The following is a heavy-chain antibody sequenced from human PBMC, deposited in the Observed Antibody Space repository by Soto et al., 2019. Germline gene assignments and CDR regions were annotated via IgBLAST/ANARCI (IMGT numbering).Heavy chain of an antibody. V-gene: IGHV1-18*01. CDR2: ISAYNGNT. Sequence: ASVKVSCKASGYTFTSYGISWVRQAPGQGLEWMGWISAYNGNTNYAQKLQGRVTMTTDTSTSTVYMELRSLRSEDTAVYYCARDYGGNSDIDYRGQGTLVTVSS. CDR1: GYTFTSYG. D-gene: IGHD4-17*01. J-gene: IGHJ4*02. CDR3: ARDYGGNSDIDY.